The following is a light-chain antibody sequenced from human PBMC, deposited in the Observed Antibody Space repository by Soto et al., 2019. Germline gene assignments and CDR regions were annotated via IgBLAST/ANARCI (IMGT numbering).Light chain of an antibody. Sequence: DVHLTQTPSTLSASVGDDFTITCRASQTISRWLAWYQQKPGRAPKLLIYDASTLESGVPSRFSGSGSETEFTLNISRLQPDDFATYFCHSRAFGQGTRLEIK. CDR1: QTISRW. CDR2: DAS. J-gene: IGKJ5*01. V-gene: IGKV1-5*01. CDR3: HSRA.